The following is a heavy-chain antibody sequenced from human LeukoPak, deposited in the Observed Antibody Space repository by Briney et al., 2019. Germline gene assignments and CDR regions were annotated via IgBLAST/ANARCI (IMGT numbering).Heavy chain of an antibody. CDR1: GRSFSGYY. J-gene: IGHJ6*02. CDR3: ARGGYGSGSYDYGMDV. Sequence: PSETLSLTCAVYGRSFSGYYWSWIRQPPGKGLEWIGEINHSGSTNYNPSLKSRVTISVDTSKNQFSLKLSSVTAADTAVYYCARGGYGSGSYDYGMDVWGQGTTVTVSS. V-gene: IGHV4-34*01. D-gene: IGHD3-10*01. CDR2: INHSGST.